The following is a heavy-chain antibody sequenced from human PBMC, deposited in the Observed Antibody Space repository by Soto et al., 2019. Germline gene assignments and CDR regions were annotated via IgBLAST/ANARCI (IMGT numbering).Heavy chain of an antibody. J-gene: IGHJ6*02. D-gene: IGHD6-6*01. CDR3: ARQLVRDDNYYYGMDV. V-gene: IGHV1-69*13. CDR1: GGTFSSYA. Sequence: SVKVSCKASGGTFSSYAISWVRQAPGQGLEWMGGIIPIFGTANYAQKFQGRVTITADESTSTAYMELSSLRSEDTAVYYCARQLVRDDNYYYGMDVWGQGTTVTVSS. CDR2: IIPIFGTA.